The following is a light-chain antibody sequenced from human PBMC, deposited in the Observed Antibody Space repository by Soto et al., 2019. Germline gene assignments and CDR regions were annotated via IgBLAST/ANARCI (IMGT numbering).Light chain of an antibody. CDR2: DVS. CDR1: SSDVGGYNY. Sequence: QSVLTQPASLSRSPGQSVTISCTGTSSDVGGYNYVSWYQQHPGKAPKLMIFDVSDRPSGVSSRFSGSKSGNAASLTISGLQAEDEAAYYCSSYTGSITYVFGTGTKVTVL. V-gene: IGLV2-14*03. J-gene: IGLJ1*01. CDR3: SSYTGSITYV.